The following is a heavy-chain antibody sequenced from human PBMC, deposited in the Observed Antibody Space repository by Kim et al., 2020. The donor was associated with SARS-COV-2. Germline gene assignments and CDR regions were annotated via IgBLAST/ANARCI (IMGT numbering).Heavy chain of an antibody. J-gene: IGHJ3*02. CDR3: ATEILTVGAFDI. V-gene: IGHV1-24*01. Sequence: YATKFQVTVTMTEDTSTDTAYMELSSLRSEDTAVYYCATEILTVGAFDIWGQGTMVTVSS. D-gene: IGHD4-17*01.